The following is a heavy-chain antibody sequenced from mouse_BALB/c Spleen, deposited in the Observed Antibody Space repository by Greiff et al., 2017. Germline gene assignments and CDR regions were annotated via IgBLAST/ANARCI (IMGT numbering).Heavy chain of an antibody. CDR2: IRNKANGYTT. CDR3: ARDMGGFAY. V-gene: IGHV7-3*02. J-gene: IGHJ3*01. CDR1: GFTFTDYY. Sequence: DVKLVESGGGLVQPGGSLRLSCATSGFTFTDYYMSWVRQPPGKALEWLGFIRNKANGYTTEYSASVKGRFTISRDNSQSILYLQMNTLRAEDSATYYCARDMGGFAYWGQGTLVTVSA.